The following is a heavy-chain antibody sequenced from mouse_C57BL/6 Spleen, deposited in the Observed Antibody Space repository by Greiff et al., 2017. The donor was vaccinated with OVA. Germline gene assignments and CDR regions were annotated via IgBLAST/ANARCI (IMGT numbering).Heavy chain of an antibody. D-gene: IGHD1-1*01. CDR3: ARGLRCFDY. J-gene: IGHJ2*01. Sequence: VQLQQPGAVLVKPGASVKLSCKASGYTFTSYWMHWVKQRPGQGLEWIGMIHPTSGSTNYNDKFTSKATLTVDKSSSTAYMQLSSLTSEDSAVYYCARGLRCFDYWGQGTTLTVSS. V-gene: IGHV1-64*01. CDR1: GYTFTSYW. CDR2: IHPTSGST.